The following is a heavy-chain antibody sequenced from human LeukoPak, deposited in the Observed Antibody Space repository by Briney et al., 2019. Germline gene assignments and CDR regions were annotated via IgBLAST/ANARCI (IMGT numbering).Heavy chain of an antibody. V-gene: IGHV4-38-2*01. Sequence: SETLSLTCAVSGYSISSGYYWGWIRQPPGKGLEWIGSIYHSGSTYYNPSLKSRVTIPVDTSKNQFSLKLSSVTAADTAVYYCARNPTGPYSSSSRDYWGQGTLVTVSS. D-gene: IGHD6-6*01. CDR1: GYSISSGYY. CDR3: ARNPTGPYSSSSRDY. CDR2: IYHSGST. J-gene: IGHJ4*02.